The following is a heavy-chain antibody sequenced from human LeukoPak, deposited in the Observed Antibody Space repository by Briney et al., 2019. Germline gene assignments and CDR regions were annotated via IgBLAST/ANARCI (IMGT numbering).Heavy chain of an antibody. J-gene: IGHJ4*02. CDR3: ARDQSRRSDY. V-gene: IGHV3-30*03. CDR1: GFTFSRSG. CDR2: ISHDGSSK. Sequence: GRSLRLSCVASGFTFSRSGMHWVRQAPGKGLEWVAVISHDGSSKHCADSVKGRFTISRDNAKNSLYLQMNSLRVGDTAVYYCARDQSRRSDYWGQGTLVTVSS.